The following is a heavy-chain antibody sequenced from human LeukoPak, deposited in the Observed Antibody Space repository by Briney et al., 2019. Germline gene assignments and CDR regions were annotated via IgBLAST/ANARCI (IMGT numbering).Heavy chain of an antibody. Sequence: GGSLRLSCAASGFTFRTYWMSWVRQAPGKGLEWVASINPGGSETYYVESLKGRFTISTDNAMNSFFLQMNSLRADDTAVYYCASLMGDRTIYDYWGQGALVTVSS. CDR1: GFTFRTYW. V-gene: IGHV3-7*01. D-gene: IGHD1-26*01. CDR3: ASLMGDRTIYDY. CDR2: INPGGSET. J-gene: IGHJ4*02.